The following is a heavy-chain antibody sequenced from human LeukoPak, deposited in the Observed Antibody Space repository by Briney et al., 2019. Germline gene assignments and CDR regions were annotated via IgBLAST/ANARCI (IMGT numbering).Heavy chain of an antibody. Sequence: SVTVSCKASGGTFSSYAISWVRQAPGQGLEWMGGIIPIFGTANYAQKFQGRVTITADESTSTAYMELSSLRSEDTAVYYCARDLSDSSGSGAFDIWGQGTMVTVSS. D-gene: IGHD3-22*01. CDR1: GGTFSSYA. CDR3: ARDLSDSSGSGAFDI. V-gene: IGHV1-69*13. CDR2: IIPIFGTA. J-gene: IGHJ3*02.